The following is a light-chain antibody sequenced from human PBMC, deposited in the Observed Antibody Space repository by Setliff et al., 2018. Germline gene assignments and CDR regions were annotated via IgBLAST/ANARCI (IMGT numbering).Light chain of an antibody. Sequence: QSVLAQPASMSGSPGQSITISCTGTSSDIGAYTYVSWYQQHPGKAPKLLISNVSNRPSGVSHLFSGSKSGNTASLTISWLQAEDEADYYCSSYTTSSLRVFGGGTKVTVL. CDR2: NVS. J-gene: IGLJ2*01. CDR1: SSDIGAYTY. CDR3: SSYTTSSLRV. V-gene: IGLV2-14*03.